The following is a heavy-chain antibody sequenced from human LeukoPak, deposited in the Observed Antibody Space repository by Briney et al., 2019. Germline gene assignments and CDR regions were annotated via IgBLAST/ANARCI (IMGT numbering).Heavy chain of an antibody. CDR2: ISYDGSNK. Sequence: GGSLRLSCAASGFTFSSYAMHWVRQAPGKGLEWVAVISYDGSNKYYADSVKGRFTISRDNSKDTLYLQMNSLRAEDTAAYYCAKEGSYGSGNHPLDYWGQGTLVTVSS. D-gene: IGHD3-10*01. J-gene: IGHJ4*02. CDR3: AKEGSYGSGNHPLDY. CDR1: GFTFSSYA. V-gene: IGHV3-30-3*01.